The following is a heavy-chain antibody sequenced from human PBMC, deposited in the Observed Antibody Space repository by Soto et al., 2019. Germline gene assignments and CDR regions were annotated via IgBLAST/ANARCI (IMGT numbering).Heavy chain of an antibody. CDR3: ASRNCGGDCYSHFDS. J-gene: IGHJ4*02. D-gene: IGHD2-21*02. V-gene: IGHV5-10-1*01. CDR2: IDPSDSYT. Sequence: PGESLKISCKGSGYSFTSYWISWVRQMPGKGLEWMGRIDPSDSYTNYSPSFQGHVTISADKSISTAYLQWSSLKASDTAMYYCASRNCGGDCYSHFDSWGQGALVTVSS. CDR1: GYSFTSYW.